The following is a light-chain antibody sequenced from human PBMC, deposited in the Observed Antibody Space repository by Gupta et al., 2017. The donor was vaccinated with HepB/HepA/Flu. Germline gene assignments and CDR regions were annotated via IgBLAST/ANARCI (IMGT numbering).Light chain of an antibody. CDR3: KSRDSDTYFYV. Sequence: SFELTQDPAVSVALGQPVTLTCRGDRLSYSQASWFQQKPGQAPILVIYGDNSRPSGIPTRFSGARSGSTASLTISGAQAEDEADYYCKSRDSDTYFYVFGAGTKITVL. CDR1: RLSYSQ. J-gene: IGLJ1*01. V-gene: IGLV3-19*01. CDR2: GDN.